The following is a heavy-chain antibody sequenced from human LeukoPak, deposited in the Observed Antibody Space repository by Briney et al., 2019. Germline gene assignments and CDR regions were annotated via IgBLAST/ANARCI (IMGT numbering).Heavy chain of an antibody. CDR3: ARVRVGATYGGAFDI. Sequence: GGSLRPSCAASGFTFSDYYMSWIRQAPGKGLEWVSYISSSGSTIYYADSVKGRFTISRDNAKNSLYLQMNSLRAEDTAVYSCARVRVGATYGGAFDIWGQGTMVTVSS. J-gene: IGHJ3*02. V-gene: IGHV3-11*04. CDR1: GFTFSDYY. D-gene: IGHD1-26*01. CDR2: ISSSGSTI.